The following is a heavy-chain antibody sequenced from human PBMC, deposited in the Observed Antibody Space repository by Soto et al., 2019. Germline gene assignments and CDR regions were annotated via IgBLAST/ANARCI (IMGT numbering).Heavy chain of an antibody. V-gene: IGHV2-5*01. CDR2: IYWSGDE. J-gene: IGHJ3*02. CDR3: ARGLATLPVFAFDI. Sequence: QGTLKESGPPLVNPTQTLTLTCSFSGFSLSTSGVGVGWIRQSPGKALEWLVLIYWSGDEHYRPSLKSRLSIIKDTSKNHVVLIMTDMDPVDTATYYCARGLATLPVFAFDIWGQGTMVTVSS. D-gene: IGHD6-6*01. CDR1: GFSLSTSGVG.